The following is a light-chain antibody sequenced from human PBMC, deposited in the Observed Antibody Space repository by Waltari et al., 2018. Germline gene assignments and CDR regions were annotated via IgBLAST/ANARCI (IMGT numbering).Light chain of an antibody. CDR3: LQYNSYPRT. V-gene: IGKV1-16*02. CDR2: DAS. J-gene: IGKJ1*01. CDR1: RDSHNY. Sequence: DIKMTQSPSSLSASVGDRVTITCRASRDSHNYVALFQQKSGKAPKSLIYDASTLQSGVPSKFSGSGYGTDFTLTISSLQPEDFATYYCLQYNSYPRTFSQGTKVEIK.